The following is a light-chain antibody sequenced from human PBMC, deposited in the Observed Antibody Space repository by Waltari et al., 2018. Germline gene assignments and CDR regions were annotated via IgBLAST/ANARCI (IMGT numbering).Light chain of an antibody. CDR3: QQYYFTPYT. Sequence: DIQMTQSPSSLSASVGDRVTITCRASQGISNSLAWYQQKPGKAPKLLLYGASRLESGVPPRFSGSGSGTDYTLTISNLQPDDFATYDCQQYYFTPYTFGQGTKLDIK. CDR1: QGISNS. CDR2: GAS. V-gene: IGKV1-NL1*01. J-gene: IGKJ2*01.